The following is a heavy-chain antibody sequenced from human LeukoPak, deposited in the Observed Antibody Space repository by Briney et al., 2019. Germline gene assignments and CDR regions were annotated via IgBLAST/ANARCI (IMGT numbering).Heavy chain of an antibody. CDR1: GFIFSTFS. CDR3: AKTKEGEGYNSGWAFYYYYYGMDV. CDR2: INSDGRTT. Sequence: PGGSLRLSCAASGFIFSTFSMYWVRQAPGKGLVWISVINSDGRTTRYADSVKGRFTISRDNSKNTLYLQMNSLRAEDTAVYFCAKTKEGEGYNSGWAFYYYYYGMDVWGQGTTVTVSS. V-gene: IGHV3-74*01. D-gene: IGHD6-19*01. J-gene: IGHJ6*02.